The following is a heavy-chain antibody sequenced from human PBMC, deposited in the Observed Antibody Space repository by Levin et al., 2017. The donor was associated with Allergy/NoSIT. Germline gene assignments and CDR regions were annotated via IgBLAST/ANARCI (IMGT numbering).Heavy chain of an antibody. D-gene: IGHD2/OR15-2a*01. V-gene: IGHV1-46*01. CDR3: ARNPDYSASMAPFDH. J-gene: IGHJ4*02. Sequence: GESLKISCKASGSTFTRYYIHWVRQAPGQGLEWMGIINPNGGSAIYAQNFQGRVTMTRDTSTSTLYMELSSLRSEDTALYYCARNPDYSASMAPFDHWGQGTLVTVSS. CDR1: GSTFTRYY. CDR2: INPNGGSA.